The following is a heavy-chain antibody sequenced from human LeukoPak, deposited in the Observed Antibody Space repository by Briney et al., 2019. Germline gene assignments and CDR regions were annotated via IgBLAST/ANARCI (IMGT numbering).Heavy chain of an antibody. V-gene: IGHV1-2*02. D-gene: IGHD6-19*01. Sequence: ASVKVSCKASGYTFTSYGISWVRQAPGQGLEWMGWINPNSGGTNYAQKFQGRVTMTRDTSISTAYMELSRLRSDDTAVYYCASIAVAGKKKNWFDPWGQGTLVTVSS. CDR1: GYTFTSYG. CDR3: ASIAVAGKKKNWFDP. CDR2: INPNSGGT. J-gene: IGHJ5*02.